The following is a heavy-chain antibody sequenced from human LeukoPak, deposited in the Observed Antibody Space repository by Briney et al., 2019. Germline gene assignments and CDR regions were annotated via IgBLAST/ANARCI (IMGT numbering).Heavy chain of an antibody. D-gene: IGHD6-6*01. CDR2: INPSGGST. V-gene: IGHV1-46*01. CDR1: GYTFTSYY. J-gene: IGHJ4*02. Sequence: ASVKVSCKASGYTFTSYYMHWVRQAPGQGLECMGIINPSGGSTSYAQKFQGRVTMTRDMSTSTVYMELSSLRSEDTAVYYCARGGSSDYYFDYWGQGTLVTVSS. CDR3: ARGGSSDYYFDY.